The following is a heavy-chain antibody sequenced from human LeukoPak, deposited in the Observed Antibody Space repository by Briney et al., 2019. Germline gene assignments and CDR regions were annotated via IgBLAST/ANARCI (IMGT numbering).Heavy chain of an antibody. CDR3: ARGRIGHYDILTGYLPGAFDI. J-gene: IGHJ3*02. V-gene: IGHV3-30*02. CDR2: IRYDGSNK. CDR1: GFTFSSYG. Sequence: GGSLRLSCAASGFTFSSYGMYWVRQAPGKGLEWVAFIRYDGSNKKYADSVKGRFTISRDNSKNTLDLQMKSLRAEDTAVYYCARGRIGHYDILTGYLPGAFDIWGQGTMVTVSS. D-gene: IGHD3-9*01.